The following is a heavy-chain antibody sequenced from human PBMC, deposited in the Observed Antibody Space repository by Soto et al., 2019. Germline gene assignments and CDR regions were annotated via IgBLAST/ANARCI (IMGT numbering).Heavy chain of an antibody. CDR2: IAYDGSNR. Sequence: QVQLVDSGGGVVQPGMSLSLSCAASGFTFSTHGMHWVRQSPGKGLEWVASIAYDGSNRVYGDPVKGRFIVSRHNPKKTGYLQMNSLRHEDTGVYFCAKDRGGSWTFDYWGQGMLVAVSS. D-gene: IGHD6-13*01. CDR1: GFTFSTHG. J-gene: IGHJ4*02. CDR3: AKDRGGSWTFDY. V-gene: IGHV3-30*18.